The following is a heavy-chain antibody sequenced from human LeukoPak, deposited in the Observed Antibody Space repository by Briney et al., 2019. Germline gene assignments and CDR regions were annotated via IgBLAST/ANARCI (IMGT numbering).Heavy chain of an antibody. CDR2: ISGSGGST. CDR3: ANPGGDRPFDY. V-gene: IGHV3-23*01. CDR1: GFTFSNYA. Sequence: PGGSLRLSCVASGFTFSNYAMSWVRQAPGKGLEWVSAISGSGGSTYYADSVKGRFTTSRDNSKNTLYLQMNSLRAEDTAVYYCANPGGDRPFDYWGQGTLVTVSS. J-gene: IGHJ4*02. D-gene: IGHD4-17*01.